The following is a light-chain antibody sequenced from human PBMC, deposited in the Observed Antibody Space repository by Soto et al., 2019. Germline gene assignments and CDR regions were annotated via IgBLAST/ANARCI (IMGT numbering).Light chain of an antibody. V-gene: IGLV1-51*02. J-gene: IGLJ2*01. CDR1: NSNIGNNY. Sequence: QSVLTQPPSVSAAPGKKVTISCSGSNSNIGNNYVSWYQHLPGTAPKLLIYENNRRPSGSPDRFSGSKSGTSASLGITGLQTGDEADYYCGTWDSSLSVVLFGGGTQLTVL. CDR2: ENN. CDR3: GTWDSSLSVVL.